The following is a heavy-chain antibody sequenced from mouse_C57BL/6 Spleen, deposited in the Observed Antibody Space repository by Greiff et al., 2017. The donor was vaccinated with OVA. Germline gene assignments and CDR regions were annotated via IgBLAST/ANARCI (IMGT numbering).Heavy chain of an antibody. CDR2: ISSGSSTI. J-gene: IGHJ3*01. D-gene: IGHD2-3*01. CDR3: ARDGYYPFAY. CDR1: GFTFSDYG. V-gene: IGHV5-17*01. Sequence: EVKVVESGGGLVKPGGSLKLSCAASGFTFSDYGMHWVRQAPEKGLEWVAYISSGSSTIYYADTVQGRFTISRDNAKNTLFLQMTSLRSEDTAMYYCARDGYYPFAYWGQGTLVTVSA.